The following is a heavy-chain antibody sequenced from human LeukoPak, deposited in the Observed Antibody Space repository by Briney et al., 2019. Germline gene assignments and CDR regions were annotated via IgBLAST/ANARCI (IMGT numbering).Heavy chain of an antibody. V-gene: IGHV3-7*01. CDR3: ARLQYSFLYGSGSYGVDY. CDR2: IKQDGSEK. J-gene: IGHJ4*02. Sequence: GGSLRLSCAASGFTFSSYWMSWVRQAPRKGLEWVGNIKQDGSEKYYVDSVKGRFTISRDNAKNSLYLQMNSLRAEDTAVYYCARLQYSFLYGSGSYGVDYWGQGTLGTVSS. D-gene: IGHD3-10*01. CDR1: GFTFSSYW.